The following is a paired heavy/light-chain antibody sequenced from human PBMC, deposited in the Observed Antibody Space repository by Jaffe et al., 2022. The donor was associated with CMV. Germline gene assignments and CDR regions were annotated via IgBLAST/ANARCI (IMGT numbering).Light chain of an antibody. Sequence: QSVLTQPPSASGTPGQRVTISCSGSSSNIGSNTVNWYQQLPGTAPKLLIYSNNQRPSGVPDRFSGSKSGTSASLAISGLQSEDEADYYCAAWDDSLNGCYVFGTGTKVTVL. CDR2: SNN. J-gene: IGLJ1*01. CDR3: AAWDDSLNGCYV. CDR1: SSNIGSNT. V-gene: IGLV1-44*01.
Heavy chain of an antibody. J-gene: IGHJ1*01. CDR1: GGTFSSYA. CDR2: IIPIFGTA. CDR3: ARDGLRYCSGGSCYSIMRAEYFQH. V-gene: IGHV1-69*01. D-gene: IGHD2-15*01. Sequence: QVQLVQSGAEVKKPGSSVKVSCKASGGTFSSYAISWVRQAPGQGLEWMGGIIPIFGTANYAQKFQGRVTITADESTSTAYMELSSLRSEDTAVYYCARDGLRYCSGGSCYSIMRAEYFQHWGQGTLVTVSS.